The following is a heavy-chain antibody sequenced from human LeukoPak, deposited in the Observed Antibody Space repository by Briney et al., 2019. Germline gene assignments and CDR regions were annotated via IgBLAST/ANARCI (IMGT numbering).Heavy chain of an antibody. D-gene: IGHD7-27*01. CDR1: GGSISSYY. Sequence: PSETLSLTCTVSGGSISSYYWSWIRQLPGKGLEWIGYIYYSGSTNYNPSLKSRVTISVDTSKNQFSLKLSSVTAADTAVYYCARELGIGDAFHIWGQGTMVTVSS. J-gene: IGHJ3*02. CDR3: ARELGIGDAFHI. CDR2: IYYSGST. V-gene: IGHV4-59*01.